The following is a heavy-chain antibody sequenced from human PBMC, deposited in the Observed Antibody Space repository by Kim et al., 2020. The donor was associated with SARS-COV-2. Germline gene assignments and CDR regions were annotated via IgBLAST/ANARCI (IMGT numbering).Heavy chain of an antibody. Sequence: GGSLRLSCAASGFTFSSYSMNWVRQAPGKGLEWVSSISSSSSYIYYADSVKGRFTISRDNAKNSLYLQMNSLRAKDTAVYYCARDLTQLWDSTHGFDYWGQGTLVTVSS. J-gene: IGHJ4*02. CDR3: ARDLTQLWDSTHGFDY. V-gene: IGHV3-21*01. CDR1: GFTFSSYS. CDR2: ISSSSSYI. D-gene: IGHD5-18*01.